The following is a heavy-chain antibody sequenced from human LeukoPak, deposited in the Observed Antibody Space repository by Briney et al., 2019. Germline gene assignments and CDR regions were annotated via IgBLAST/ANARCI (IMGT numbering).Heavy chain of an antibody. CDR3: AKDRRWLQAFDY. J-gene: IGHJ4*02. Sequence: GGSLRLSCAASGFTFSSYGMHWVRQAPGKGLEWVAVISYDGSNKYYADSVKGRFTISRDNSKNTLYLQMNSLRAEDTAVYYCAKDRRWLQAFDYWGQGTLVTVPS. V-gene: IGHV3-30*18. CDR2: ISYDGSNK. D-gene: IGHD5-24*01. CDR1: GFTFSSYG.